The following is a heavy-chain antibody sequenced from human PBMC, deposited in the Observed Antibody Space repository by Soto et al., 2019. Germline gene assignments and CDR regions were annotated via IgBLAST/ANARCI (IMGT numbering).Heavy chain of an antibody. V-gene: IGHV2-70*01. CDR1: GFSLSTTGMC. CDR3: SRAVGGFTYGYPDY. D-gene: IGHD5-18*01. Sequence: SGPTLVNPTQTLTLTCAFSGFSLSTTGMCVSWIRQPPGKALEWLALIDWADDKYYSTSLKTRLTISKDTSKNQVVLTMTNVEPVDTATYFCSRAVGGFTYGYPDYWGQGTLVTVPS. J-gene: IGHJ4*02. CDR2: IDWADDK.